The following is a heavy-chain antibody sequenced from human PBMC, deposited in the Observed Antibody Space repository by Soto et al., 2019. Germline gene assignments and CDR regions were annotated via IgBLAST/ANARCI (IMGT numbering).Heavy chain of an antibody. Sequence: QVQLVESGGGVVQPGRSLRLSCAASGFTFSSYGMHWFRQAPGKGLEWVAVISYDGSNKYYADLVKGRFTISRDNSKNTLYRQMNSLRAEDTAVYYCAKVKRGIVSTIVYDMDVWGQGATVAVSS. CDR3: AKVKRGIVSTIVYDMDV. D-gene: IGHD5-12*01. V-gene: IGHV3-30*18. CDR2: ISYDGSNK. CDR1: GFTFSSYG. J-gene: IGHJ6*02.